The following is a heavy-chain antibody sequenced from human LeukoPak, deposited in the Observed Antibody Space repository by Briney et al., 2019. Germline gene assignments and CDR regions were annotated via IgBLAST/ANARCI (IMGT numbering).Heavy chain of an antibody. CDR3: ARDSQEGYSYNRPEY. CDR2: INPNSGGT. Sequence: ASVKVSCKASGYTFTGYYMHWVRQAPGQGLELMGWINPNSGGTNYAQKFQGRVTMTRDTSISKAYMDLSRLRSDDTAVYYCARDSQEGYSYNRPEYWGQGTLVSV. V-gene: IGHV1-2*02. D-gene: IGHD2-15*01. CDR1: GYTFTGYY. J-gene: IGHJ1*01.